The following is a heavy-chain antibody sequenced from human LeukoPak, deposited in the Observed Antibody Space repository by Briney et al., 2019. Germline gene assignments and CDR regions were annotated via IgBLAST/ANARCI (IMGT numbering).Heavy chain of an antibody. CDR1: GFIFSNYG. V-gene: IGHV3-33*01. CDR2: IRYGGS. J-gene: IGHJ4*02. D-gene: IGHD2-21*01. Sequence: PGRSLRLSCGASGFIFSNYGMHWVRQAPGKGLEWVSVIRYGGSYYADSVKGRFTISRDNPKNTVYLQMNSLRAEDTAVYYCASFGISWRSSYWGQGTLVTVSS. CDR3: ASFGISWRSSY.